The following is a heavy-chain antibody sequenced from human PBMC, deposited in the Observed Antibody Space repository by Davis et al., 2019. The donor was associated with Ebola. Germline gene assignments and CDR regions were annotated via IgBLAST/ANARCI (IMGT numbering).Heavy chain of an antibody. D-gene: IGHD2-21*01. J-gene: IGHJ6*02. V-gene: IGHV4-34*01. CDR2: IYYSGST. Sequence: MPSETLSLTCAVYGGSFSGYYWSWIRQPPGKGLEWIGSIYYSGSTYYNPSLKSRLTISVDTSKNQFSLKLSSVIAADTAVYYCARGDWLYYYGMDVWGQGTTVTVSS. CDR3: ARGDWLYYYGMDV. CDR1: GGSFSGYY.